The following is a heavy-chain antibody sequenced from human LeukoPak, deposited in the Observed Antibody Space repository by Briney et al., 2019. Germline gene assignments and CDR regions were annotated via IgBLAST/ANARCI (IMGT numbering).Heavy chain of an antibody. Sequence: PSETLSLTCTVSGGSISSGAYCWNWIRQRPGKGLEWIGYIFHSVSTYYKPSVKSRVTISVDTSKNQLSLRLTSVTAADTAVYYCARDRRDGYSVWGQGTQVTVSS. CDR3: ARDRRDGYSV. D-gene: IGHD5-24*01. CDR1: GGSISSGAYC. J-gene: IGHJ4*02. CDR2: IFHSVST. V-gene: IGHV4-31*03.